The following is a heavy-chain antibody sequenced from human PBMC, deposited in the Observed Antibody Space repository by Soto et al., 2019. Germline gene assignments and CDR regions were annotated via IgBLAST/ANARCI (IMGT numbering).Heavy chain of an antibody. CDR1: GYTFTIYG. V-gene: IGHV1-18*01. CDR3: AKNGQPPYYYYGLDV. D-gene: IGHD2-8*01. CDR2: ISGYNGDT. Sequence: ASVKVSCKASGYTFTIYGISWVRQAPGQGLEWMGWISGYNGDTNHAQKFQGRVSMTIDTSTGTAYMELRSLTSDDTAVYYCAKNGQPPYYYYGLDVWGQGTMVTVSS. J-gene: IGHJ6*02.